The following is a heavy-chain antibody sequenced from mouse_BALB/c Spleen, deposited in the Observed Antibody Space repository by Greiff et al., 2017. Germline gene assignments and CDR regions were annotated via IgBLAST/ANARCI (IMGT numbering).Heavy chain of an antibody. CDR3: ARYYGSSYGAMDY. D-gene: IGHD1-1*01. CDR2: INPSNGRT. V-gene: IGHV1S81*02. J-gene: IGHJ4*01. Sequence: QVQLQQPGAELVKPGASVKLSCKASGYTFTSYWMHWVKQRPGQGMEWIGEINPSNGRTNYNEKFKSKATLTVDKSSSTAYMQLSSLTSEDSAVYYCARYYGSSYGAMDYWGQGTSVTGSS. CDR1: GYTFTSYW.